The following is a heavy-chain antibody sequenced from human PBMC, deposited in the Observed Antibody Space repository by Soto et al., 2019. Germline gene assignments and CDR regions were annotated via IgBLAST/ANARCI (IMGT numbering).Heavy chain of an antibody. J-gene: IGHJ4*02. D-gene: IGHD3-22*01. CDR2: ISAYNGNT. CDR1: GFTFTSYG. CDR3: VRMGPVFIGIIVRSNYFDY. V-gene: IGHV1-18*04. Sequence: QVQLVQSGAEVKKPGASVKVSCKASGFTFTSYGFSWVRQAPGQGLEWMGWISAYNGNTDYAQKVQGRVTMTTDTSTSTAYMELRRLRSDDTAMYYCVRMGPVFIGIIVRSNYFDYWGQGTLVTVSS.